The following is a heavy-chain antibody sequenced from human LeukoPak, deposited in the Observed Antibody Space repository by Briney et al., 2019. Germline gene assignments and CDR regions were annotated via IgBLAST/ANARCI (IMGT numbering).Heavy chain of an antibody. D-gene: IGHD3-22*01. J-gene: IGHJ4*02. CDR3: ARGVLNYYDSSGYFDY. CDR2: IGTAGDT. Sequence: PGGSLRLSCAASGFTFSSYDMHWVRQATGKGLEWVSAIGTAGDTYYPGSVKGRFTISRENAKNSLYLQMNSLRAGDTAVYYCARGVLNYYDSSGYFDYWGQGTLVTVSS. V-gene: IGHV3-13*01. CDR1: GFTFSSYD.